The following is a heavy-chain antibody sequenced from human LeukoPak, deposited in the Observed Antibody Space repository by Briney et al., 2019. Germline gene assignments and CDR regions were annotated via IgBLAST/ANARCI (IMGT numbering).Heavy chain of an antibody. CDR3: AKDPADYGDYGSRTRYFDY. Sequence: PGGSLRLSCAASGFTFSSYAMSWVRQAPGKGLEWVSAISGSGGSTYYADSVKGRFTISRDNSKNTLYLQMNSLRAEDTAVYYCAKDPADYGDYGSRTRYFDYWGQGTLVTVSS. V-gene: IGHV3-23*01. D-gene: IGHD4-17*01. CDR1: GFTFSSYA. CDR2: ISGSGGST. J-gene: IGHJ4*02.